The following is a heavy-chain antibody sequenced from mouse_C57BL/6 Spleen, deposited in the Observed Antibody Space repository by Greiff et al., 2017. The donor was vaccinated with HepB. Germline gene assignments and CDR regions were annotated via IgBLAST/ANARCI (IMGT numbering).Heavy chain of an antibody. J-gene: IGHJ1*03. CDR1: GFNIKDYY. V-gene: IGHV14-1*01. CDR3: TRTFITTVVAHWYFDV. D-gene: IGHD1-1*01. Sequence: VQLQQSGAELVRPGASVKLSCTASGFNIKDYYMHWVKQRPEQGLEWIGRIDPEDGDTEYAPKFPGKATMTADTSSNTAYLQLSILTSEYTAVYYCTRTFITTVVAHWYFDVWGTGTTVTVSS. CDR2: IDPEDGDT.